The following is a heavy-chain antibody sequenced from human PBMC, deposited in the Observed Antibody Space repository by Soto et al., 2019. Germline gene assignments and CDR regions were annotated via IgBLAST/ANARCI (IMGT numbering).Heavy chain of an antibody. Sequence: SVKVSCKASGGTFSSYAISWVRQAPGQGLEWMGGIIPIFGTANYAQKFQGRVTITADESTSTAYMELSSLRSEDTAVYYCASHSRIVVVPDHYYYGMDVWGQGTTVTVSS. J-gene: IGHJ6*02. D-gene: IGHD2-2*01. CDR2: IIPIFGTA. CDR3: ASHSRIVVVPDHYYYGMDV. V-gene: IGHV1-69*13. CDR1: GGTFSSYA.